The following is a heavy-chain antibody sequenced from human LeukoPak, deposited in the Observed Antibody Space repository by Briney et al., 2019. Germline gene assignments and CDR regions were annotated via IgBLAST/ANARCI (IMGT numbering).Heavy chain of an antibody. Sequence: SETLSLTCAVSGGSFSGYYWSWIRQPPGKGLEWIGEINHSGSTNYNPSLKSRVTISVDTSKNQFSLKLSSVTAADTAVYYCARGKTVGTYYYGSGSSAYATYFDYWGQGTLVTVSS. V-gene: IGHV4-34*01. D-gene: IGHD3-10*01. CDR3: ARGKTVGTYYYGSGSSAYATYFDY. CDR2: INHSGST. J-gene: IGHJ4*02. CDR1: GGSFSGYY.